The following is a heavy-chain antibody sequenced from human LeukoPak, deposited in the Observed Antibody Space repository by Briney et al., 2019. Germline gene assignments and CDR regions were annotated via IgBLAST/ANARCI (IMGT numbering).Heavy chain of an antibody. V-gene: IGHV3-74*01. Sequence: QPGGSLRLACAASGVTLSRYWMHWVRQAPGKGLVWVSRINRDGSSTSYADSVKGRFTISRDNSKNTLYLQMNSLRAEDTAVYYCAKESELRGLYYFDYWGQGTLVTVSS. CDR2: INRDGSST. CDR1: GVTLSRYW. J-gene: IGHJ4*02. CDR3: AKESELRGLYYFDY. D-gene: IGHD1-26*01.